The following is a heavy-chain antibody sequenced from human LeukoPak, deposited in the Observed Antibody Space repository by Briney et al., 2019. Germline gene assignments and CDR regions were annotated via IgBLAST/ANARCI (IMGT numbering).Heavy chain of an antibody. D-gene: IGHD3-9*01. CDR1: GYTFTSYD. V-gene: IGHV1-8*02. CDR3: ARAQEVRYFDWLQWANWFDP. J-gene: IGHJ5*02. CDR2: MNPNSGNT. Sequence: GASVKVSCKASGYTFTSYDINWVRQATGQGLEWMGWMNPNSGNTGYAQKFQGRVTMTRNTSISTAYMELSSLRSEDTAVYYCARAQEVRYFDWLQWANWFDPWGQGTLVTVSS.